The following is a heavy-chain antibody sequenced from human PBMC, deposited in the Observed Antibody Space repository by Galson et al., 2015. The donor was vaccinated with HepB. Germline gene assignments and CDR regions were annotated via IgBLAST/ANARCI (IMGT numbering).Heavy chain of an antibody. J-gene: IGHJ6*02. CDR1: GFTFSSYW. D-gene: IGHD3-22*01. CDR3: ARDRGSYYYDSSGYSYFGFKDYYGMDV. CDR2: INTDGTTT. Sequence: SLRLSCAASGFTFSSYWMHWVRQAPGKGLVWVSHINTDGTTTTYADSVRGRFTISRDNAKNTLYLQMNSLRAEDTAVYFCARDRGSYYYDSSGYSYFGFKDYYGMDVWGQGTTVTVSS. V-gene: IGHV3-74*01.